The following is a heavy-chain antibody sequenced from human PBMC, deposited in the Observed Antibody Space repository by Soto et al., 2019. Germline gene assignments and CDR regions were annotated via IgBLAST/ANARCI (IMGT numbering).Heavy chain of an antibody. CDR1: GYTCTGYD. J-gene: IGHJ2*01. Sequence: QVQLVQSGVEVKKPGASVKVSCKASGYTCTGYDINWVRQATGQGLEWMGWMSANTGNTGFAQRFQGRVTMTRDTSISTAYMELSSLTSEDTAVYYCARWDEEQPTGYFDLWGRGTLVTVSS. CDR2: MSANTGNT. V-gene: IGHV1-8*01. D-gene: IGHD1-26*01. CDR3: ARWDEEQPTGYFDL.